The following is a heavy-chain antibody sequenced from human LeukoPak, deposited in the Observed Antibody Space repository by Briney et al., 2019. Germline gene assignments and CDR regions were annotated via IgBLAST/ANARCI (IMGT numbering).Heavy chain of an antibody. D-gene: IGHD5-12*01. CDR2: IYYSGST. CDR1: GGSISSYY. V-gene: IGHV4-59*01. J-gene: IGHJ4*02. CDR3: ARRNSGYDDFDY. Sequence: SETLSLTCTVSGGSISSYYWSWIRQPPGKGLEWIGYIYYSGSTNYNPSLKSRVTISVDTSKNQFSLKLSSVTAADTAVYYCARRNSGYDDFDYWGQGTLVTVSS.